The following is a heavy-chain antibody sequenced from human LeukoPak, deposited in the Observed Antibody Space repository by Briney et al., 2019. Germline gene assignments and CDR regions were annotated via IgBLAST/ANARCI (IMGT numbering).Heavy chain of an antibody. CDR2: IYNSGAGI. V-gene: IGHV3-23*01. Sequence: SGGSLRLSCAASGFTFSTYTMSWVRQAPGKGLEWVSSIYNSGAGIFYADSVKGRFTISRDNSKNTLYLQMNSLRAADTAVYYCAKDVAPDSGWDLDYWGQGTLVTVSS. J-gene: IGHJ4*02. D-gene: IGHD6-19*01. CDR3: AKDVAPDSGWDLDY. CDR1: GFTFSTYT.